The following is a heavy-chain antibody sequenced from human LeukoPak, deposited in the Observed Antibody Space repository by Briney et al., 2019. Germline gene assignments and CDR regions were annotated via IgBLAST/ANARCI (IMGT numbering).Heavy chain of an antibody. D-gene: IGHD2-15*01. Sequence: SETLSLTCTVSGGSISTSSYYWGWIRQPAGKGLEWIGRIYSGSTNYNPSLRSRVTISVDTSKNQFSLKLGSVTAADTAVYYCARQYCSGGSCYPPYFDYWGQGTLVTVSS. CDR3: ARQYCSGGSCYPPYFDY. CDR2: IYSGST. J-gene: IGHJ4*02. CDR1: GGSISTSSYY. V-gene: IGHV4-61*02.